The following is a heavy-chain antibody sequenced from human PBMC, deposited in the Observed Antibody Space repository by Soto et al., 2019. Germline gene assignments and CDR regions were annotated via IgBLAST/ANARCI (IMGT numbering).Heavy chain of an antibody. D-gene: IGHD4-4*01. V-gene: IGHV1-8*01. CDR2: MNPNSGNT. J-gene: IGHJ6*03. CDR3: ARGLVTLDPSKDYYYYYMDV. Sequence: QVQLVQSGAEVKKPGASVKVSCKASGYTFTSYDINWVRQATGQGLEWMGWMNPNSGNTGYAQKFQGRVTMTRNTSISTAYMELSSLRSEDTAVYYCARGLVTLDPSKDYYYYYMDVWGKGTTVTVSS. CDR1: GYTFTSYD.